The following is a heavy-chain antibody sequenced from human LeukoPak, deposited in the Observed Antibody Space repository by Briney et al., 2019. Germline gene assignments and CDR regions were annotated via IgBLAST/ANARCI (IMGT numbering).Heavy chain of an antibody. V-gene: IGHV4-4*07. CDR1: GGSISSYY. CDR2: IYTSGST. CDR3: ARVGGDYGFWYFDL. J-gene: IGHJ2*01. Sequence: SSETLSLTCTVSGGSISSYYWSWIRQPAGKGLEWIGRIYTSGSTNYNPSLKSRVTMSVDTSKNQFPLKLSSVTAADTAVYYCARVGGDYGFWYFDLWGRGTLVTVSS. D-gene: IGHD4-17*01.